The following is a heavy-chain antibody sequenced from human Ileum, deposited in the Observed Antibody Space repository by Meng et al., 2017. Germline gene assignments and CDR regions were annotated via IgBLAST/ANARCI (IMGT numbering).Heavy chain of an antibody. J-gene: IGHJ4*02. V-gene: IGHV3-33*01. D-gene: IGHD1-26*01. CDR3: ARDPGREGPIDY. CDR1: GLTFNTKG. Sequence: VGLFPPWACLDRALDGSGLTFNTKGMHWVRQDPGKGLGWVAVIWHDGKNKYYGDSVKDRFTIYRDNSKNILYLQVSSQTAEDTAVYYCARDPGREGPIDYWGQGTLVTVSS. CDR2: IWHDGKNK.